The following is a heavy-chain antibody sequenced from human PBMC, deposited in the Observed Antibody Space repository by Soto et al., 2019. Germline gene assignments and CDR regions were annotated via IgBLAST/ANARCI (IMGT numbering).Heavy chain of an antibody. D-gene: IGHD2-21*01. Sequence: EVQLLESGGGLVQPGGSLRLSCAASGFTLSISAMTWVRQAPAKGLEWVSTIRDSDSGGSTFYADSVKGRFTISRDDSKNTLYLQMSSLRAEDTAMYYCAKVRVGIDVDFDYWGQGALVTVSS. V-gene: IGHV3-23*01. J-gene: IGHJ4*02. CDR2: IRDSDSGGST. CDR3: AKVRVGIDVDFDY. CDR1: GFTLSISA.